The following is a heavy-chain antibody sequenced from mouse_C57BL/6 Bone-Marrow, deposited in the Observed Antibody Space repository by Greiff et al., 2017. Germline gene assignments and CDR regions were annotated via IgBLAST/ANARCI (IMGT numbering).Heavy chain of an antibody. CDR3: AREYYYGSRDWYFDV. V-gene: IGHV5-17*01. Sequence: EVKLMESGGGLVKPGGSLKLSCAASGFTFSDYGMHWVRQAPEKGLEWVAYISSGSSTIYYADTVKGRVTISRDNAKNTLFLQMTSLRSEDTAMYYCAREYYYGSRDWYFDVWGTGTTVTVSS. CDR2: ISSGSSTI. CDR1: GFTFSDYG. D-gene: IGHD1-1*01. J-gene: IGHJ1*03.